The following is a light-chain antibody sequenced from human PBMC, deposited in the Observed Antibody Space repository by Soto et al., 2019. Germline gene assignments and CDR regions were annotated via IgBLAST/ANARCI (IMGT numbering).Light chain of an antibody. CDR1: QSVSNNY. CDR2: GAS. Sequence: EIVLTQSPGTLSLSPGERATLSFRASQSVSNNYLAWNQQKPGQAPRLLIYGASNRATGIPDRFSGSGSGTDFTLTISRLEPEDFAVYYCQQYGSSGTFGQGTKVDI. V-gene: IGKV3-20*01. CDR3: QQYGSSGT. J-gene: IGKJ1*01.